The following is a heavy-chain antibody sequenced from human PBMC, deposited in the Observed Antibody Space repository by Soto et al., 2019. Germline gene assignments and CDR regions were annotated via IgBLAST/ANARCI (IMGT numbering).Heavy chain of an antibody. Sequence: ASVKVSCKVSGYTLTELSMHWVRQAPGKGLEWMGGFDPEDGETIYAQKFQGRVTMTEDTPTDTAYMELSSLRSEDTAVYYCATGLGMSNWFDPWGQGTLVTVSS. CDR3: ATGLGMSNWFDP. V-gene: IGHV1-24*01. CDR1: GYTLTELS. CDR2: FDPEDGET. J-gene: IGHJ5*02. D-gene: IGHD7-27*01.